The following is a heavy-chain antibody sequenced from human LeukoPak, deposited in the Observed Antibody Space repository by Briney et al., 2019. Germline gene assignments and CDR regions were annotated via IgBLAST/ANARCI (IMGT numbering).Heavy chain of an antibody. CDR3: AKGLTGSGTQKYYFDY. CDR1: GFTFSSYS. V-gene: IGHV3-21*01. CDR2: ISSSSSYI. D-gene: IGHD3-10*01. Sequence: KPGGSLRLSCAASGFTFSSYSMNWVRQAPGKGLEWVSSISSSSSYIYYADSVKGRFTISRDNAKNSLYLQMNSLRAEDTAVYYCAKGLTGSGTQKYYFDYWGQGTLVTVSS. J-gene: IGHJ4*02.